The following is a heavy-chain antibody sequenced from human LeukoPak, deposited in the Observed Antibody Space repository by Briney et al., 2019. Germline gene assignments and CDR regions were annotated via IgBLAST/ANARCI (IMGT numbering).Heavy chain of an antibody. CDR3: ARGVGWVKSYYYSMDV. CDR1: GGTFSSYA. CDR2: IIPILGIA. D-gene: IGHD3-16*01. J-gene: IGHJ6*02. Sequence: ACVKVSCKASGGTFSSYAISWVRQAPGQGLEWMGGIIPILGIANYAQKLQGRVTITADESTSTAYMELSSLRSEDTAVYYCARGVGWVKSYYYSMDVWGQGTTVTVSS. V-gene: IGHV1-69*10.